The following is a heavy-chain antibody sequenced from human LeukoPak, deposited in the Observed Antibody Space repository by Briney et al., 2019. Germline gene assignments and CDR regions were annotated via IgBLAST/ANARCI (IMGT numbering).Heavy chain of an antibody. V-gene: IGHV4-34*01. D-gene: IGHD6-6*01. Sequence: SETLSLTCAVYGGSFSGYYWTFIRQPPGRGLEWIGEINHSGSTNYNPSLKSRVTISVDRSKNQFSLKLTSVTAADTALYYCARAPGWTISARPLDYWGRGALVTISS. CDR1: GGSFSGYY. J-gene: IGHJ4*02. CDR2: INHSGST. CDR3: ARAPGWTISARPLDY.